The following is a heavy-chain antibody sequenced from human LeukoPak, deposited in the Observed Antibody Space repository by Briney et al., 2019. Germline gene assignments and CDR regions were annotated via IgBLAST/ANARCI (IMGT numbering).Heavy chain of an antibody. J-gene: IGHJ3*01. CDR1: APSVSSAY. CDR3: ARYCSDISCYSFDV. D-gene: IGHD2-2*01. Sequence: GRSLTLSCALSAPSVSSAYTSWASQPPGKGREWVSFIYIGGSTYYPDSVKGRFTISRETSTTTLCLQMNSLRAEDTAVYYCARYCSDISCYSFDVWGQGTMVTVSS. CDR2: IYIGGST. V-gene: IGHV3-53*01.